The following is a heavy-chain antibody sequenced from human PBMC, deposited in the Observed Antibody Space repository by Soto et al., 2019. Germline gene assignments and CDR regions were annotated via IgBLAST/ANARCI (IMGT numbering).Heavy chain of an antibody. V-gene: IGHV1-46*01. CDR1: GYTFTSYY. CDR3: ASGAYDILTGYHREY. D-gene: IGHD3-9*01. J-gene: IGHJ4*02. Sequence: ASVQVSFKASGYTFTSYYMHWLRQAPGQGLEWMGIINPSGGSTSYAQKFQGRVTMTRDTSTSTVYMELSSLRSEDTAVYYCASGAYDILTGYHREYWGQGTLVTVSS. CDR2: INPSGGST.